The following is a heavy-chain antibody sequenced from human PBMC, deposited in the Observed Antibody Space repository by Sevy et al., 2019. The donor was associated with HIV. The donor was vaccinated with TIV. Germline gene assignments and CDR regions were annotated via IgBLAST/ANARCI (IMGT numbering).Heavy chain of an antibody. CDR2: IKPITDAGTT. CDR1: GFTFSNAW. V-gene: IGHV3-15*01. D-gene: IGHD3-16*01. CDR3: TAGPVSF. Sequence: GGSLRLSCTASGFTFSNAWMTWVRQTPERGLEWVAIIKPITDAGTTDYAAPVQGRFTISRDDSKNTVYLQLNSLKTEDTAVYYCTAGPVSFWGQGTLVTVSS. J-gene: IGHJ4*02.